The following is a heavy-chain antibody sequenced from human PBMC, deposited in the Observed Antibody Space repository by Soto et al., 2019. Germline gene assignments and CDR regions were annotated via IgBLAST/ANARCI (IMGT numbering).Heavy chain of an antibody. V-gene: IGHV3-30*18. Sequence: QVQLVESGGGVVQPGRSLRLSCAASGFTFSNYGMHWVRQAPGKGLEWVAPISSDGSNKYYADSVKGRFTISRDNSKNTLYLQMNSLRAEDTAVYYVAKDGYTYGSAEFWGQGTLVTGSS. CDR1: GFTFSNYG. D-gene: IGHD5-18*01. J-gene: IGHJ4*02. CDR3: AKDGYTYGSAEF. CDR2: ISSDGSNK.